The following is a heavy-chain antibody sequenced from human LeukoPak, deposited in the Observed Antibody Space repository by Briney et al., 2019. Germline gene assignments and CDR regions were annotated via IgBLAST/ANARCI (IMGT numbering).Heavy chain of an antibody. CDR3: AKEYYYGSGTYYNVDY. V-gene: IGHV3-23*01. D-gene: IGHD3-10*01. CDR2: ISGSGGRT. J-gene: IGHJ4*02. Sequence: GGSLRLSCAASGFTFSNYAMSWVRQAPGKGLEWVSAISGSGGRTYYPDSVKGLFTLSRDNSKTTLYLQMNSLRAEDTAVYYCAKEYYYGSGTYYNVDYWGQGTLVTVSS. CDR1: GFTFSNYA.